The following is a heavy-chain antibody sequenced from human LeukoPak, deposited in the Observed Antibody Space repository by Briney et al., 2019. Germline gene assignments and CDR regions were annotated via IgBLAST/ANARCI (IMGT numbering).Heavy chain of an antibody. J-gene: IGHJ4*02. Sequence: PSETLSLTCAVSGYSISSGYYWGWIRQPPGKGLEWIGEINHSGSTNYNPSLKSRVTISVDTSKNQFSLKLSSVTAADTAVYYCARSASYYFDYWGQGTLVTVSS. CDR2: INHSGST. V-gene: IGHV4-38-2*01. CDR3: ARSASYYFDY. CDR1: GYSISSGYY.